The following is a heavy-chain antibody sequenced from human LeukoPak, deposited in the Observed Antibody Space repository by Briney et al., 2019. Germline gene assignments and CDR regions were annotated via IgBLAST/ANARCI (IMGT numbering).Heavy chain of an antibody. CDR1: GYTFTGYY. D-gene: IGHD6-13*01. CDR3: ARGGGSSWYDDWFDP. CDR2: INPSGGST. J-gene: IGHJ5*02. V-gene: IGHV1-46*01. Sequence: ASVKVSCKASGYTFTGYYMHWVRQAPGQGLEWMGIINPSGGSTSYAQKFQGRVTMTRDTSTSTVYMELSSLRSEDTAVYYCARGGGSSWYDDWFDPWGQGTLVTVSS.